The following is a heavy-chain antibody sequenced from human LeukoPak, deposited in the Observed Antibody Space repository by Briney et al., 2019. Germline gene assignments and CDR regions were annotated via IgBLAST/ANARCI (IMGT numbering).Heavy chain of an antibody. J-gene: IGHJ4*02. CDR3: ARDGDGSGSYYNALLFDY. Sequence: GKSLRLSCAASGFTFSSYGMHWVRQAPGKGLEWVAVIWYDGSNKYYADSVKGRFTISRDNSKNTLYLQMNSLRAEDTAVYYCARDGDGSGSYYNALLFDYWGQGTLVTVSS. V-gene: IGHV3-33*01. D-gene: IGHD3-10*01. CDR1: GFTFSSYG. CDR2: IWYDGSNK.